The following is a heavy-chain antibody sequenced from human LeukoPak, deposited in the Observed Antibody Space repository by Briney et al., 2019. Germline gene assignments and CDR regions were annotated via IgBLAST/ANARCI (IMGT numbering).Heavy chain of an antibody. J-gene: IGHJ6*03. D-gene: IGHD2-2*01. Sequence: PSETLSLTCTVSGGSISSHYWSWIRQPPGKGLEWIGYIYYSGSTNYNPSLKSRVTISVDTSKNQFSLKLSSVTAADTAVYYCARVTKTYYYYMDVWGKGTTVTASS. CDR2: IYYSGST. V-gene: IGHV4-59*11. CDR1: GGSISSHY. CDR3: ARVTKTYYYYMDV.